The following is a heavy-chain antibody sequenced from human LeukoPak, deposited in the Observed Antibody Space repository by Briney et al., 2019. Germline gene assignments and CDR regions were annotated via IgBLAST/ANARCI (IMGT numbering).Heavy chain of an antibody. CDR3: ARGRQNYGFWSGYSHDPFDI. Sequence: ASVKVSCKASGCTFRSYAISWLRQAPGQGLEWMGRIIPILGIANYAQKFQGRVTITADKYTSTDYMELSSLRSKDKAVHYCARGRQNYGFWSGYSHDPFDIWGRGTMVSVSS. CDR2: IIPILGIA. D-gene: IGHD3-3*01. V-gene: IGHV1-69*04. J-gene: IGHJ3*02. CDR1: GCTFRSYA.